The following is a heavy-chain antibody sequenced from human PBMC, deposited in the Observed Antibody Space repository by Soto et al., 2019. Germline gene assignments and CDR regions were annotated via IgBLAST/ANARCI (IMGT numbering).Heavy chain of an antibody. CDR2: IYYSGST. J-gene: IGHJ4*02. Sequence: PSETLSLTCTVSGGSISSYYWSWIRQPPGKGLEWIGYIYYSGSTNYNPSLKSRVTISVDTSKNQFSLKLSSVTAADTAVYYCARTPFKQWLANTQPPSYSFDYWGQGTLVTSPQ. CDR3: ARTPFKQWLANTQPPSYSFDY. D-gene: IGHD6-19*01. CDR1: GGSISSYY. V-gene: IGHV4-59*01.